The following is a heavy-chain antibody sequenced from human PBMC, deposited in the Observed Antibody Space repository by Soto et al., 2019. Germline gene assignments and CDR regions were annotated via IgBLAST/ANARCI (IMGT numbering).Heavy chain of an antibody. CDR3: AKDPQQRRITIFGVVMSS. D-gene: IGHD3-3*01. J-gene: IGHJ5*02. Sequence: GGSLRLSCAASGFTFSSYAMSWVRQAPGKGLEWVSAISGSGGSTYYADSVKGRFTISRDNSKNTLYLQMNSLRAEDTAVYYCAKDPQQRRITIFGVVMSSWGQGTLVTVSS. CDR1: GFTFSSYA. CDR2: ISGSGGST. V-gene: IGHV3-23*01.